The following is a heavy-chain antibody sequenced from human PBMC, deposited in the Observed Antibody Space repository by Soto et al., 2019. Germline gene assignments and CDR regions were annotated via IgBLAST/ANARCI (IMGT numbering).Heavy chain of an antibody. V-gene: IGHV4-59*01. CDR2: IYYSGST. Sequence: PSETLSLTCTVSGGSISSYYWSWIRQPPGKGLEWIGYIYYSGSTNYNPSLKSRVTISVDTSKNQFSLKLSSVTAADTAVYYCARVRSYGDLDYWGQGTLVTVSS. CDR1: GGSISSYY. J-gene: IGHJ4*02. CDR3: ARVRSYGDLDY. D-gene: IGHD4-17*01.